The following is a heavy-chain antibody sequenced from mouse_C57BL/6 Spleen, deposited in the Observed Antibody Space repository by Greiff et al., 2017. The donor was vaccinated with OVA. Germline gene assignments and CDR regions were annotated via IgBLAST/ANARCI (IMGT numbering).Heavy chain of an antibody. V-gene: IGHV3-6*01. CDR3: ARGAAQATGFAY. J-gene: IGHJ3*01. CDR2: ISYDGSN. D-gene: IGHD3-2*02. Sequence: EVKLQESGPGLVKPSQSLSLTCSVTGYSITSGYYWNWIRQFPGNKLEWMGYISYDGSNNYNPSLKNRISITRDTSKNQFFLKLNSVTTEDTATYYCARGAAQATGFAYWGQGTLVTVSA. CDR1: GYSITSGYY.